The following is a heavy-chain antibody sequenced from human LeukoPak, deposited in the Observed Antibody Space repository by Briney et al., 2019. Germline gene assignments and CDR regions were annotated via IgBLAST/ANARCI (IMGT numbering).Heavy chain of an antibody. CDR2: IFSDGRT. CDR1: GFTARTSL. J-gene: IGHJ3*01. V-gene: IGHV3-66*01. CDR3: ARDSEHQLVTGAFDV. D-gene: IGHD6-13*01. Sequence: PGGSLRLSRVASGFTARTSLLSWAGEAPGPGLGWVPIIFSDGRTFYADSLKGRFTISRDNSKNTVYLQMNSLRAEDTAVYYCARDSEHQLVTGAFDVWGQGTMVTVSS.